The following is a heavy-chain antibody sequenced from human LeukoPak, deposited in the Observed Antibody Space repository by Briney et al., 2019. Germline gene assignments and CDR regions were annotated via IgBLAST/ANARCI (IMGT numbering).Heavy chain of an antibody. CDR1: GFTFSSYG. CDR3: AKYDTTVTPHFDY. Sequence: AGESLRLSCAVSGFTFSSYGMHWVRQAPGKGLEWVAFIRNDGSNKYYADSVKGRFTISRDNSKNTLYLQMNSLRAEDTAAYYCAKYDTTVTPHFDYWGQGTLVTVSS. CDR2: IRNDGSNK. D-gene: IGHD4-17*01. V-gene: IGHV3-30*02. J-gene: IGHJ4*02.